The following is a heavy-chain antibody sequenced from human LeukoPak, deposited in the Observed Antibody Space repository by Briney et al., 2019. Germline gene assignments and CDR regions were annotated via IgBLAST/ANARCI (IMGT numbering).Heavy chain of an antibody. CDR2: IKEDGSEK. Sequence: GGSLRLSCAASGCTFSSYWMSWVREAPGKGLEWVANIKEDGSEKYYVESVKGRFIISRDNTKNSLYLQMSSLRAEDTAVYYCAKGVSKNPWGQGTLVTVSS. CDR1: GCTFSSYW. V-gene: IGHV3-7*01. J-gene: IGHJ5*02. CDR3: AKGVSKNP.